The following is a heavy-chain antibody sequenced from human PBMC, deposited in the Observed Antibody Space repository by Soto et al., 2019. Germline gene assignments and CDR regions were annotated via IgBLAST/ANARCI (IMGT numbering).Heavy chain of an antibody. Sequence: SGPTLVNPTQTLTLTCTFSGFSLSTSGMCVSWIRQPPGKALEWLALIDWDDDKYYSTSLKTRLTSSKDTSKNQVVLTMTNMDPVDTATYYCARINYDSSGYYRNHFDYWGQGTLVTVSS. D-gene: IGHD3-22*01. V-gene: IGHV2-70*01. J-gene: IGHJ4*02. CDR1: GFSLSTSGMC. CDR3: ARINYDSSGYYRNHFDY. CDR2: IDWDDDK.